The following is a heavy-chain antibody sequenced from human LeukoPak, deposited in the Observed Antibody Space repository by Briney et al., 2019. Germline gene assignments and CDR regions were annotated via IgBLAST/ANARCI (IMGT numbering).Heavy chain of an antibody. CDR2: ISYDGSNK. CDR3: ARMGFTGQQLVLLWYYYGMDV. CDR1: GFTFSDYA. V-gene: IGHV3-30*04. D-gene: IGHD6-13*01. Sequence: GGSLRLSCTASGFTFSDYAMHWVRQAPGKGLEWVTVISYDGSNKYYADSVKGRFTISRDNSKNTLYLQMNSLRAEDTAVYYCARMGFTGQQLVLLWYYYGMDVWGQGTTVTVSS. J-gene: IGHJ6*02.